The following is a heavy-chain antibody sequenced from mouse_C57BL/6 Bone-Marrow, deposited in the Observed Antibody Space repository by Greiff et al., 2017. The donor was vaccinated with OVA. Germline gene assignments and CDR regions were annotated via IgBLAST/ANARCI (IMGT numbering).Heavy chain of an antibody. CDR3: ASLTTVVAYYFDY. Sequence: EVKLVESGGGLVKPGGSLKLSCAASGFTFSSYAMSWVRQTPEKRLEWVATISDGGSYTYYPDYVKGRFTISRDNAKNNLYLQMSHLKSEDTAMYYCASLTTVVAYYFDYWGQGTTLTVSS. D-gene: IGHD1-1*01. V-gene: IGHV5-4*03. CDR1: GFTFSSYA. CDR2: ISDGGSYT. J-gene: IGHJ2*01.